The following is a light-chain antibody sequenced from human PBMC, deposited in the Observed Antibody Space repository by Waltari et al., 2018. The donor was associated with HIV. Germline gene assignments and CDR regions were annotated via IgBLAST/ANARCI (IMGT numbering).Light chain of an antibody. CDR1: RTLVYSDGNTY. CDR2: KVS. CDR3: MQGTLWLT. V-gene: IGKV2-30*01. Sequence: VMTQSPLSLSVTLGQPASISCRSSRTLVYSDGNTYLTWFHQRPGQSPRRLIYKVSRRDSGVPDRFSGSGSDTEFALKISRVEAGDVGVYYCMQGTLWLTFGQGTRLEIK. J-gene: IGKJ5*01.